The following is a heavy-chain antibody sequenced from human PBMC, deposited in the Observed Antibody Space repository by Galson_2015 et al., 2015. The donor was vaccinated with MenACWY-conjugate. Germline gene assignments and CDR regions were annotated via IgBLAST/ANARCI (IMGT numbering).Heavy chain of an antibody. CDR2: ISDNGGTT. Sequence: SLRLSCAASKFTFRSYAMHWVRQAPGKGLEFVSGISDNGGTTDYADSVKGRFTISRVNSKNTLDLQMSSLRAEDTAVYYCVKDHYMDVWGKGTTVTVSS. J-gene: IGHJ6*03. V-gene: IGHV3-64D*06. CDR1: KFTFRSYA. CDR3: VKDHYMDV.